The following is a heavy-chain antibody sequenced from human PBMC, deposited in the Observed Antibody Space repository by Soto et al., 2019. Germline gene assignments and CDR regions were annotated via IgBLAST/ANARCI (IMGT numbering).Heavy chain of an antibody. Sequence: GQSLKISCNGSGYSFISYWISCVRKMPGKVLEWMGRIDPSDSYTNYSPSFQGHVTISADKSISTAYLQWSSLKASDTAMYYCARHVTMVRGVIILTWFDPWGQGTLVTVSS. CDR1: GYSFISYW. D-gene: IGHD3-10*01. CDR2: IDPSDSYT. J-gene: IGHJ5*02. V-gene: IGHV5-10-1*01. CDR3: ARHVTMVRGVIILTWFDP.